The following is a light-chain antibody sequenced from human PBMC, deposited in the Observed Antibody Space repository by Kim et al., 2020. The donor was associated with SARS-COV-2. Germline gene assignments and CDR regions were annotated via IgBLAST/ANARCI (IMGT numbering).Light chain of an antibody. Sequence: GQSITIACTGTSSDVGGYNYVSWYQQHPGKAPKLMIYDVSNRPSGVSNRFSGSKSGNTASLTISGLQAEDEADYYCSSYTSSTTRVFGGGTKLTVL. J-gene: IGLJ3*02. CDR2: DVS. V-gene: IGLV2-14*03. CDR1: SSDVGGYNY. CDR3: SSYTSSTTRV.